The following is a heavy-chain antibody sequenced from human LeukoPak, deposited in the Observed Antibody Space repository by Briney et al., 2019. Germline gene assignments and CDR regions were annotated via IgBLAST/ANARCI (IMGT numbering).Heavy chain of an antibody. V-gene: IGHV7-4-1*02. J-gene: IGHJ4*02. CDR2: INTNTGNP. CDR1: GYTFTNFA. D-gene: IGHD6-13*01. Sequence: ASVKVSCKASGYTFTNFAVNWVRQAPGQGLEWMGWINTNTGNPTYAQGFTGRFVFSLDTSVSTAYLQINSLKAEDTAVYYCAREGRSGSSWFLANWGQGVLVTVSS. CDR3: AREGRSGSSWFLAN.